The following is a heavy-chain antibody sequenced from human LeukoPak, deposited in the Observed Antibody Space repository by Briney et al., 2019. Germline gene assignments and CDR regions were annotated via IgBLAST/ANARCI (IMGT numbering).Heavy chain of an antibody. V-gene: IGHV3-23*01. CDR2: ISGSGGST. Sequence: PGGSLRLSCAASGFTFSSYAMSWVRQAPGKGLEWVSAISGSGGSTYYADSVKGRFTISRDNSKNTLYLQMNSLRAEDTAVYYCAKGGCSGGSCYSERYYYGMDVWGQGTTVTVSS. D-gene: IGHD2-15*01. CDR1: GFTFSSYA. J-gene: IGHJ6*02. CDR3: AKGGCSGGSCYSERYYYGMDV.